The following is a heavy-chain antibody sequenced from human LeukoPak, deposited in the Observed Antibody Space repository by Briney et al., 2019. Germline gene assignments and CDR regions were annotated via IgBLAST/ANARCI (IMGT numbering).Heavy chain of an antibody. Sequence: GGSLRLSCAASGFTFSSYAMSWVRQAPGKGLEWVSAISGSGGSSYYADSVKGRFTISRDNSKNTLYLQMNSLRAEDTAVYYCANRVGSNYYGSGSYFDYWGQGTLVTVSS. J-gene: IGHJ4*02. CDR3: ANRVGSNYYGSGSYFDY. CDR1: GFTFSSYA. CDR2: ISGSGGSS. V-gene: IGHV3-23*01. D-gene: IGHD3-10*01.